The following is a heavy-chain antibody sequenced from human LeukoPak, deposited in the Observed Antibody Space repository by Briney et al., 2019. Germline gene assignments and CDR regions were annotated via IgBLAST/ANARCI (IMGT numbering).Heavy chain of an antibody. V-gene: IGHV3-33*01. D-gene: IGHD3-10*01. CDR3: ARTYYYGSGSSDY. Sequence: GGSLRLSCAASGFTFSSCGMHWVRQAPGKGLEWVAVIWYDGSNKYYADSVKGRFTISRDNSKNTLYLQMGSLRAEDMGVYYCARTYYYGSGSSDYWGQGTLVTVSS. CDR1: GFTFSSCG. CDR2: IWYDGSNK. J-gene: IGHJ4*02.